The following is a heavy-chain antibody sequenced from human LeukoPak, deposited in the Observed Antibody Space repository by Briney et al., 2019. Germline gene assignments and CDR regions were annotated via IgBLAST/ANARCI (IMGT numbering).Heavy chain of an antibody. Sequence: ASVKVSCKASGGTFSSYAISWVRQAPGQGLEWMGIINPSGGSTSYAQKFQGRVTMTRNTSISTAYMELSSLRSEDTAVYYCARAAMIYARVFDYWGQGTLVTVSS. J-gene: IGHJ4*02. CDR2: INPSGGST. D-gene: IGHD3-22*01. CDR3: ARAAMIYARVFDY. V-gene: IGHV1-46*01. CDR1: GGTFSSYA.